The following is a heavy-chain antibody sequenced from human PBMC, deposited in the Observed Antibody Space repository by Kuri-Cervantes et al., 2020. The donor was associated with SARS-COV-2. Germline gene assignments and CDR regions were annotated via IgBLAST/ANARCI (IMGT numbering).Heavy chain of an antibody. CDR3: ARDASWFDS. CDR2: INHSGNT. J-gene: IGHJ5*01. Sequence: SETLSLTCAVYGGSLSGNFWSWIRQPPGKGLEWIGEINHSGNTNYNPSLKSRVTISVDTSNNQFSLKLTSVTAADTAVYYCARDASWFDSWGQGALVTVSS. CDR1: GGSLSGNF. V-gene: IGHV4-34*01.